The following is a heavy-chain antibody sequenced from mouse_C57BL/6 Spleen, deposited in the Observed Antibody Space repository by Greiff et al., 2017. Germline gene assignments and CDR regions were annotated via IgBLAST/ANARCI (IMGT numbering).Heavy chain of an antibody. Sequence: DVKLVESGGGLVKPGGSLKLSCAASGFTFSDYGMHWVRQAPEKGLEWVAYISSCSSTIYYADTVKGRFTISRDNAKNTLFLQMTSLRSEDTAMYYCAAYSPSYAMDYWGQGTSVTVSS. V-gene: IGHV5-17*01. CDR2: ISSCSSTI. CDR1: GFTFSDYG. D-gene: IGHD2-12*01. CDR3: AAYSPSYAMDY. J-gene: IGHJ4*01.